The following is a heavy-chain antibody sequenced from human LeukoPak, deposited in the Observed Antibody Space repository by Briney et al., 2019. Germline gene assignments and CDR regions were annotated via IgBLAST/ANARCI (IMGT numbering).Heavy chain of an antibody. D-gene: IGHD3-22*01. CDR2: ISGTGDNT. V-gene: IGHV3-23*01. J-gene: IGHJ4*02. CDR3: AKAGGYYYDSSGYPFDY. Sequence: GGSLRLSCAASGFTFSNYAMSWVRQAPGKGLEWVSAISGTGDNTYYADSVRGRFTIARDNSKNTLYLQMNSLRAEDTAVYYCAKAGGYYYDSSGYPFDYWGQGTLVTVSS. CDR1: GFTFSNYA.